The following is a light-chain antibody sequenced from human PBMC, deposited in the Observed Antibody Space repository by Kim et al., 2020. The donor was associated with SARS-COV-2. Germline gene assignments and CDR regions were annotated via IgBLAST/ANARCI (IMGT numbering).Light chain of an antibody. CDR3: SSYTGSSTWV. V-gene: IGLV2-14*03. J-gene: IGLJ3*02. Sequence: HSITISSTYPSSPLSRYTYFSFSQHPPARAPTLMIYDVSKPPSGVSNRFSVSKSGNTSSLTISGLQAEDAANSYCSSYTGSSTWVFGGGTQLTVL. CDR2: DVS. CDR1: SSPLSRYTY.